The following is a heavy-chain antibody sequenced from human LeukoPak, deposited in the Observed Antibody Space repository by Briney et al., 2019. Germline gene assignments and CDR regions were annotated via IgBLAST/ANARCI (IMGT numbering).Heavy chain of an antibody. J-gene: IGHJ3*02. Sequence: GGSLRLSCAASGFTFSDYAMSWVRQAPEKGLEWVSVIYSGGGTYYADSVKGRFTISRDNSKNTLYLQMNSLRAEDTAVYYCAREIVGTAGAFDIWGQGTMVTVSS. CDR2: IYSGGGT. CDR3: AREIVGTAGAFDI. D-gene: IGHD2-21*01. V-gene: IGHV3-53*01. CDR1: GFTFSDYA.